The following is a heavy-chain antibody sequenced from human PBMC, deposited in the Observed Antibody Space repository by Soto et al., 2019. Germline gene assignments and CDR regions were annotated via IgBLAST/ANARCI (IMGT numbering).Heavy chain of an antibody. Sequence: SETLSLTCSVSGGSISTYYWSWIRQPPGKGLEWIGYINYIENTNYNPSLKSRVTISLDTSKNQFSLQLNSVTAADTAVYYCARGLLRFLEWSPFDPWGQGTLVTVSS. D-gene: IGHD3-3*01. CDR1: GGSISTYY. CDR2: INYIENT. V-gene: IGHV4-59*01. CDR3: ARGLLRFLEWSPFDP. J-gene: IGHJ5*02.